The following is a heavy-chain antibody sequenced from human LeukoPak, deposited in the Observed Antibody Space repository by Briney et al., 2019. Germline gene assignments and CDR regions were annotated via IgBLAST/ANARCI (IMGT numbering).Heavy chain of an antibody. CDR2: INWSGGSK. CDR1: GLTFDGYG. J-gene: IGHJ4*02. CDR3: ATHRGGWF. V-gene: IGHV3-20*04. Sequence: GESLTLTCAVSGLTFDGYGMSWVRQAPGKGLEWVAGINWSGGSKYYAASVKGRFTISRAYAKHSLHLQMDGPSADDAALYFWATHRGGWFGGQRTPVTVSS. D-gene: IGHD3-10*01.